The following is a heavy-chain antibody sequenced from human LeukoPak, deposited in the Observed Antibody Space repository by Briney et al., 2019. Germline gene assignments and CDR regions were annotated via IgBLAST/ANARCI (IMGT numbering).Heavy chain of an antibody. CDR2: IKSKIDGGTT. CDR3: ATWGDFWSGNYGGY. V-gene: IGHV3-15*01. J-gene: IGHJ4*02. CDR1: GFTLSTYW. D-gene: IGHD3-3*01. Sequence: GGSLRLSCTASGFTLSTYWMSWFRQAPGKGLEWVGRIKSKIDGGTTDYAAPVKGRFSISRDDSKNTVYLQMDSLKTEDTAVYYCATWGDFWSGNYGGYWGQGTLVTVSS.